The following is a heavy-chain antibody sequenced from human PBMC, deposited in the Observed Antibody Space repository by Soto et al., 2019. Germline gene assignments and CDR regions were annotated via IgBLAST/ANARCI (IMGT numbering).Heavy chain of an antibody. Sequence: GGSLRLSCAASGFSFSNNGMHWVRQAPGKGLEWVAIISYDGSKKYYADSVKGRFTISRDNSKNTLYLQMNSLRVEDTAIYYCAKDRVESELGEIDYWGQGTMVTVSS. D-gene: IGHD3-3*01. V-gene: IGHV3-30*18. CDR2: ISYDGSKK. J-gene: IGHJ4*02. CDR1: GFSFSNNG. CDR3: AKDRVESELGEIDY.